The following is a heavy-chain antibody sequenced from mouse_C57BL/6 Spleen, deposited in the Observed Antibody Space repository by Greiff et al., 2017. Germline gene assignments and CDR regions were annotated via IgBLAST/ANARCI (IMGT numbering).Heavy chain of an antibody. CDR2: IDPEDGET. CDR3: ASSQPGEIDY. Sequence: EVQLKEPGAELVKPGASVKLSCTASGFNFKDYYMHWVKQRTEQGLEWIGRIDPEDGETKYAPKFQGKATITADTSSNTAYLQLSSLTSEDTAVYYCASSQPGEIDYWGQGTTLTVSS. CDR1: GFNFKDYY. D-gene: IGHD6-1*01. J-gene: IGHJ2*01. V-gene: IGHV14-2*01.